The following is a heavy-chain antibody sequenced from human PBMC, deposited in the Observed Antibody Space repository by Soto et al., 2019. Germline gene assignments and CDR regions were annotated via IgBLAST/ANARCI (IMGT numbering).Heavy chain of an antibody. J-gene: IGHJ6*02. CDR1: GGTFSSYA. CDR2: IFPIFGTT. V-gene: IGHV1-69*06. D-gene: IGHD3-16*01. Sequence: ASVKVSCKASGGTFSSYAISWVRQAPGQGLEWMGWIFPIFGTTNYAQKFQGRVTITGDTSTSTAYMELSSLRSEDTAVYYCARDGDGMDVWGQGTTVTVSS. CDR3: ARDGDGMDV.